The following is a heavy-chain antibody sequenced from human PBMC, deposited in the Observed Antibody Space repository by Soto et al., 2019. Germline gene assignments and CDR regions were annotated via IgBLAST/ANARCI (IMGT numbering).Heavy chain of an antibody. D-gene: IGHD1-26*01. J-gene: IGHJ4*02. CDR2: ISANNGNT. V-gene: IGHV1-18*01. CDR1: GYTFTSYG. CDR3: ARDRGSYALDY. Sequence: QVQLVQSGAEVKKPGASVKVSCKASGYTFTSYGISWVRQAPGQGLEWMGWISANNGNTNYAQNLQGRVTMTTDTSTSTAHMELRSLRSDDTAVYYCARDRGSYALDYWGQGTLVTVSS.